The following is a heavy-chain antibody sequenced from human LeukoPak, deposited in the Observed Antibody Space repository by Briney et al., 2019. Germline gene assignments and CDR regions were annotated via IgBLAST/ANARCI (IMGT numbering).Heavy chain of an antibody. CDR1: GGTFSSYA. D-gene: IGHD2-2*01. J-gene: IGHJ5*02. Sequence: ASVKVSCKASGGTFSSYAISWVRQAPGQGLEWMGGIIPIFGTANYAQKFQGRVTITADESTSTAYMELSSLRSEDTAVYYCARPELGYCSSTSCYEVWFDPWGQGTPVTVSS. CDR2: IIPIFGTA. V-gene: IGHV1-69*13. CDR3: ARPELGYCSSTSCYEVWFDP.